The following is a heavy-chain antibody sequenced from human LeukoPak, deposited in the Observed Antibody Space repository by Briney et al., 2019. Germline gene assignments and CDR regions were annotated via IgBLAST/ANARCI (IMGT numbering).Heavy chain of an antibody. Sequence: GRSLRLSCAASGFTFSSYVMHWVRQAPGKGLEWVAIISYDGSNEYYADSVKGRFTISRDNSKNTLYLQMNSLRAEDTAVYYCARVDSSGYPYLKYFQHWGQGTLVTVSS. V-gene: IGHV3-30*04. CDR1: GFTFSSYV. CDR3: ARVDSSGYPYLKYFQH. D-gene: IGHD3-22*01. CDR2: ISYDGSNE. J-gene: IGHJ1*01.